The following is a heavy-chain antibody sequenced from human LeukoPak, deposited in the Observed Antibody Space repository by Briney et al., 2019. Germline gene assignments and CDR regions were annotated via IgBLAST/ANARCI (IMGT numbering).Heavy chain of an antibody. D-gene: IGHD2-8*02. CDR1: GFTFSRYW. V-gene: IGHV3-7*01. J-gene: IGHJ4*02. CDR2: IKEDGSEQ. CDR3: ARESYSWRSGPFDY. Sequence: PGGSLRLSCAASGFTFSRYWMSWVRQAPGKGLEWVANIKEDGSEQFYVDSVRGRFTISRGNAKDSLFLQMNSLRAEDTAVYYCARESYSWRSGPFDYWGQGTLVTVSS.